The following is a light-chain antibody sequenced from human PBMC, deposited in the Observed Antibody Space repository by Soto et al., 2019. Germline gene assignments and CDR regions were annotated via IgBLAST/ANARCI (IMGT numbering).Light chain of an antibody. CDR1: QSVGSD. V-gene: IGKV3-15*01. CDR3: QHYWSWVWT. CDR2: GAY. J-gene: IGKJ1*01. Sequence: IVMTQSPATLSVSPGERATLSCRASQSVGSDLAWYQQKPGQAPRLLIYGAYTRAPGIPARFSGSGSGTEFTLTISSLQSEDIAVYFCQHYWSWVWTFGQGTKVDFK.